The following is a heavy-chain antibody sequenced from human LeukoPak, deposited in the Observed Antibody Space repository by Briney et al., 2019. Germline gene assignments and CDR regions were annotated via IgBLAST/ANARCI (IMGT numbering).Heavy chain of an antibody. CDR3: ARAESYSTYGMDV. D-gene: IGHD1-26*01. Sequence: SETLSLTCTVSGGSISSGGYYWSWIRQHPGKGLEWIGYIYYGGSTYYNPSLKSRVTISVDTSKNQFSLKLSSVTAADTAVYYCARAESYSTYGMDVWGQGTTVTVSS. CDR2: IYYGGST. V-gene: IGHV4-31*03. J-gene: IGHJ6*02. CDR1: GGSISSGGYY.